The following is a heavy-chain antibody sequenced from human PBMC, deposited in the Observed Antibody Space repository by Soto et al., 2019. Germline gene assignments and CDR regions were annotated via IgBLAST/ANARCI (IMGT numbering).Heavy chain of an antibody. V-gene: IGHV4-39*01. CDR2: IYYSGST. J-gene: IGHJ3*02. CDR3: ARQGTTGTTEDAFDI. D-gene: IGHD1-1*01. CDR1: GGSISSSSYY. Sequence: QLQLQESGPGLVKPSETLSLTCTVSGGSISSSSYYWGWIRQPPGKGLEWIGSIYYSGSTYYNPSLKSRVTMSVDTSKNQFSLKLSSVTAADTAVYYCARQGTTGTTEDAFDIWGQGTMVTVSS.